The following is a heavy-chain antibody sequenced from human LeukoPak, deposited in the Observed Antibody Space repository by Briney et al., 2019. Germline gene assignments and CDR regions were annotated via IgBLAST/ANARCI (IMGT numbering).Heavy chain of an antibody. CDR1: GFTFSSYA. V-gene: IGHV3-23*01. Sequence: PGGSLGLSCAASGFTFSSYAMSWVRQAPGKGLEWVSAISGSGGSTYYADSVKGRFTISRDNSKNTLYLQMNSLRAEDTAVYYCAKADYDFYYFDYWGQGTLVTVSS. J-gene: IGHJ4*02. CDR2: ISGSGGST. CDR3: AKADYDFYYFDY. D-gene: IGHD3-3*01.